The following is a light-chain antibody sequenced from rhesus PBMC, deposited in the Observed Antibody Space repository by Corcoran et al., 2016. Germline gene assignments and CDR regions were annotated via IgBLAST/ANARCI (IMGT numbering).Light chain of an antibody. Sequence: DIQATQFPSSLSASVGDRVTVTCRARLGINRELSWYQQKPGKAPTLLIYAASGLQTGVASRFSGRGSGTDYTLTISSLQPEDVGTYYCLQDHNTPLTFGGGTKVEIK. J-gene: IGKJ4*01. CDR2: AAS. CDR1: LGINRE. CDR3: LQDHNTPLT. V-gene: IGKV1-94*01.